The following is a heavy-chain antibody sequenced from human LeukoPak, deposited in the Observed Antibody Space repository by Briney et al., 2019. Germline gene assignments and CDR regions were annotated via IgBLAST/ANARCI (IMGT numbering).Heavy chain of an antibody. CDR2: ISYDGSNK. CDR3: ARDWQYYYDSSGYFDY. Sequence: GGSLRLSCAASGLTFSSYAMHWVRQAPGKGQEWVAVISYDGSNKYYADSVKGRFTISRDNSKNTLYLQMNSLRAEDTAVYYCARDWQYYYDSSGYFDYWGQGTLVTVSS. V-gene: IGHV3-30-3*01. CDR1: GLTFSSYA. J-gene: IGHJ4*02. D-gene: IGHD3-22*01.